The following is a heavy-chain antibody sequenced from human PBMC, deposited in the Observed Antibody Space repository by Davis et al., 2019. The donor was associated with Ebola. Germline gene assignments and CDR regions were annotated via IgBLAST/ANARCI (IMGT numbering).Heavy chain of an antibody. J-gene: IGHJ6*02. D-gene: IGHD3-10*01. CDR2: INQDGSEA. CDR3: ARASFSRGLYSYGMDV. CDR1: GFTFSSYW. Sequence: PGGSLRLSCAASGFTFSSYWMSWVRQAPGKGLEWVGNINQDGSEANSVDSVRGRFTISRDNAKNFLYLHINSLRAEDTALYYCARASFSRGLYSYGMDVWGQGTTVTVSS. V-gene: IGHV3-7*01.